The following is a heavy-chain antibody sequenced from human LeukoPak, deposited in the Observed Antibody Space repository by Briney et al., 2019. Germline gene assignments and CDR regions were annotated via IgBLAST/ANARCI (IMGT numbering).Heavy chain of an antibody. D-gene: IGHD3-22*01. J-gene: IGHJ4*02. V-gene: IGHV4-4*02. Sequence: SETLSLTCAVSGGSISSSNWWSWVRQPPGKGLEWIGEIYHSGSTNYNPSLKSRVTISVGKSKNQFSLKLSSVTAADTAVYYCARDKSDYYDSSGYYYSPFDYWGQGTLVTVSS. CDR1: GGSISSSNW. CDR3: ARDKSDYYDSSGYYYSPFDY. CDR2: IYHSGST.